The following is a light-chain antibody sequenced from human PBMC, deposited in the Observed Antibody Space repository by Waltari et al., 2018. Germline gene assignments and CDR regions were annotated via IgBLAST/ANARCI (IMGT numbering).Light chain of an antibody. CDR1: ALPKQY. CDR3: QAADINGLSWV. V-gene: IGLV3-25*03. Sequence: SSELTQPPSVSVSPGQTARITCFGDALPKQYANWYQQKPGQAPVQIIYKDRGRPSEIPERFSGSTSGTPVTLTISGVQAQDEADYYCQAADINGLSWVFGGGTKLTVL. J-gene: IGLJ3*02. CDR2: KDR.